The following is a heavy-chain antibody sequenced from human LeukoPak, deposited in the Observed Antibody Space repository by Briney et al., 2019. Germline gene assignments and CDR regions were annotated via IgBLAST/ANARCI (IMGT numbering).Heavy chain of an antibody. CDR3: ARTGPYYGSGSYLFDY. Sequence: GGSLRLSCAASGFTFSSYGMHWVRQAPGKGLEWVAVISYDGSNKYYADSVKGRFTISRDTSKNTLYLQMNSLRAEDTAVYYCARTGPYYGSGSYLFDYWGQGTLVTVSS. CDR1: GFTFSSYG. CDR2: ISYDGSNK. V-gene: IGHV3-30*03. D-gene: IGHD3-10*01. J-gene: IGHJ4*02.